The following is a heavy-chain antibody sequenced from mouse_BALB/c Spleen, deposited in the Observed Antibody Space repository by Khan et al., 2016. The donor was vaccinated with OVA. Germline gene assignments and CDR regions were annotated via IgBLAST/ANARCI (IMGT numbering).Heavy chain of an antibody. J-gene: IGHJ3*01. CDR2: ILPGSGRS. CDR1: GYTFSSYW. V-gene: IGHV1-9*01. Sequence: QVQLKQSGAELMKPGASVKISCKAIGYTFSSYWIEWVKQRPGHGLEWIGEILPGSGRSNYNEKFKGKATFTADTSSNPAYMQLSSLPSEDSAVYYYARSCPYGNYGAYWGQGTLVTVSA. CDR3: ARSCPYGNYGAY. D-gene: IGHD2-1*01.